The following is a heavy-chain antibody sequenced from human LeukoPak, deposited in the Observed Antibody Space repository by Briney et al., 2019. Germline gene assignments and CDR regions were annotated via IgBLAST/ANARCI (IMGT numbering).Heavy chain of an antibody. J-gene: IGHJ4*02. Sequence: PSQTLSLTCTVSGGSTSSGSYDWSWIRQPAGKGLEWIGRIYISGSINYNPSLKSRVTISVDRSKNQFSLQLSSVTAADTAVYYCARYTGSYFDYWGQGTLVTVSS. CDR2: IYISGSI. CDR1: GGSTSSGSYD. V-gene: IGHV4-61*02. CDR3: ARYTGSYFDY. D-gene: IGHD1-26*01.